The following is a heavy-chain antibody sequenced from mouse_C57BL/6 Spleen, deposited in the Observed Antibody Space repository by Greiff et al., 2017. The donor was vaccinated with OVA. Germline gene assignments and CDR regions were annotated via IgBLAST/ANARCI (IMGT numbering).Heavy chain of an antibody. J-gene: IGHJ2*01. CDR1: GYTFTSYW. V-gene: IGHV1-52*01. CDR3: ARGLSGTEYYFDY. D-gene: IGHD4-1*01. Sequence: QVHVKQPGAELVRPGSSVKLSCKASGYTFTSYWMHWVKQRPIQGLEWIGNIDPSDSETHYNQKFKDKATLTVDKSSSTAYMQLSSLTSEDSAVYYCARGLSGTEYYFDYWGQGTTLTVSS. CDR2: IDPSDSET.